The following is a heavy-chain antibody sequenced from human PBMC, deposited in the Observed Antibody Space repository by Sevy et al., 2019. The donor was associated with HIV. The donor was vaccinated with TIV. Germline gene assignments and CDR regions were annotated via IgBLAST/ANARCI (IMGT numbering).Heavy chain of an antibody. CDR2: NYYSGST. D-gene: IGHD7-27*01. CDR1: GGSISSGGYY. V-gene: IGHV4-31*03. Sequence: SETLSLTCTVSGGSISSGGYYWSWIRQHPGKGLEWIGYNYYSGSTYYNPSLKSRVTISVDTSKNQFSLKLSSVTAADTAVYYCARAPGLGTLYYFDYWGQGTLVTVSS. J-gene: IGHJ4*02. CDR3: ARAPGLGTLYYFDY.